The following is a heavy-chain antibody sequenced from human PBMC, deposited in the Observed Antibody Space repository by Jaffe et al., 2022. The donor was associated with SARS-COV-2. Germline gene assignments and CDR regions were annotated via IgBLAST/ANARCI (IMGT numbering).Heavy chain of an antibody. CDR3: ARLGFCSNGACLADY. V-gene: IGHV4-59*01. J-gene: IGHJ4*02. CDR1: GGSISGYF. D-gene: IGHD2-8*01. CDR2: IYYTGST. Sequence: QVQLQESGPGLVKPSETLSLTCSVSGGSISGYFWTWIRQPPGKRLEWIGFIYYTGSTDYNPSLKSRVTISVDTSKNQFSLKLSSVTAADTAVYYCARLGFCSNGACLADYWGQGTLVTVSS.